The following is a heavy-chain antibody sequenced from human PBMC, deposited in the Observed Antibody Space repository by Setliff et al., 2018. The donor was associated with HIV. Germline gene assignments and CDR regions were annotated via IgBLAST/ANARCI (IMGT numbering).Heavy chain of an antibody. V-gene: IGHV3-23*01. D-gene: IGHD6-13*01. CDR2: IDGDDNT. CDR1: GFTFSSFA. Sequence: GGSLRLSCAASGFTFSSFAMSWVRQAPGKGLEWVSIIDGDDNTDFTDSVKGRFTLSRDNSKNTVYLQMNSLRPEDTAVYYCARPRLYSNALEYWGQGTLVTVSS. J-gene: IGHJ4*02. CDR3: ARPRLYSNALEY.